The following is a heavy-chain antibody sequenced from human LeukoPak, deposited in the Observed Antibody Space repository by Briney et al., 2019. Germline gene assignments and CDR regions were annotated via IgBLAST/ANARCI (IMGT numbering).Heavy chain of an antibody. Sequence: PGRSLRLSCTASGFTFGDYAMSWFRQAPGKGLEWVGFIRSKAYGGTTEYAASVKGRFTISRDDSKGIAYLQMNSLKTEDTAVYYCARDRSWFGELYSNWFDPWGQGTLVTVSS. V-gene: IGHV3-49*03. CDR1: GFTFGDYA. D-gene: IGHD3-10*01. CDR2: IRSKAYGGTT. CDR3: ARDRSWFGELYSNWFDP. J-gene: IGHJ5*02.